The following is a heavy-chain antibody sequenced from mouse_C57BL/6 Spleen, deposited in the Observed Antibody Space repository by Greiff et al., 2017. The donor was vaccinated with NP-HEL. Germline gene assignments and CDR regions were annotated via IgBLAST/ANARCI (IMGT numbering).Heavy chain of an antibody. V-gene: IGHV3-6*01. Sequence: EVKLMESGPGLVKPSQSLSLTCSVTGYSITSGYYWNWIRQFPGNKLEWMGYISYDGSNNYNPSLQNRISITRDTSKNQFFLKLNSVTTEDTATYYFAREGDYHFAYWGQGTLVTVSA. J-gene: IGHJ3*01. CDR2: ISYDGSN. D-gene: IGHD2-4*01. CDR1: GYSITSGYY. CDR3: AREGDYHFAY.